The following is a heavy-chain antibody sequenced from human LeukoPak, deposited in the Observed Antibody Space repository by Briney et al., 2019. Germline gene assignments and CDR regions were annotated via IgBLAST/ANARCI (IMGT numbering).Heavy chain of an antibody. CDR2: INSDGSSI. CDR1: GFTFSSYS. V-gene: IGHV3-74*01. CDR3: ARVGLGVNYYYGMDV. D-gene: IGHD2-8*01. Sequence: GGSLRLSCAASGFTFSSYSMNWVRQVPGKGLVWVSRINSDGSSISYADSVKGRFTISRDNARNTLYVQMNSLRVEDTAVYYCARVGLGVNYYYGMDVWGQGTTVTVSS. J-gene: IGHJ6*02.